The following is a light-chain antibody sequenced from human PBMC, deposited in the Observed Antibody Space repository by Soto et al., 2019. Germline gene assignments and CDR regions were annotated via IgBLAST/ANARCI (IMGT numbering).Light chain of an antibody. V-gene: IGLV1-44*01. Sequence: QSALTQPPSASGTPGQRVTISCSGSRSSIGSNTVNWYQHLPGSAPKLLIYSNNHRPSGVPDRFSASKAGASASLAISGLQSEDEGDYYCAAWDASLGDSFVFGSGTKVT. J-gene: IGLJ1*01. CDR3: AAWDASLGDSFV. CDR1: RSSIGSNT. CDR2: SNN.